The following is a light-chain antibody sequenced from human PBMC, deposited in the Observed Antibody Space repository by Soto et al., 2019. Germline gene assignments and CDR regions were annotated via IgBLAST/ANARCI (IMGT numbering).Light chain of an antibody. Sequence: DIQMTQSPSSLSASVGDRVTITCRASQSISSYLNWYQQKPGKAPKLLIYAASSLQSGVPSRFSGSGSGTDFTLNISSLQPEDFATYYCQQSYSTPRTFGQGTKVEI. CDR3: QQSYSTPRT. J-gene: IGKJ1*01. V-gene: IGKV1-39*01. CDR1: QSISSY. CDR2: AAS.